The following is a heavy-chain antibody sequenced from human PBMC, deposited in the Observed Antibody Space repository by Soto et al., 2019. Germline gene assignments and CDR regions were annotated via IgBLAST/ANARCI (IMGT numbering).Heavy chain of an antibody. CDR2: IYYSGST. J-gene: IGHJ4*02. D-gene: IGHD3-9*01. V-gene: IGHV4-61*01. CDR1: GGSVSSGSYY. CDR3: ARFPLGRYFDWYFDY. Sequence: TSETLSLTCTVSGGSVSSGSYYWSWIRQPPGKGLEWIGYIYYSGSTNYNPSLKSRVTISVDTSKNQFSLKLSSVTAADTAVYYCARFPLGRYFDWYFDYWGQGTLVTVSS.